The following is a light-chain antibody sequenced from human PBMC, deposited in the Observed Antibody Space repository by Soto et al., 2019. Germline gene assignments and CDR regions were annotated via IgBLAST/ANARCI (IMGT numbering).Light chain of an antibody. CDR3: SSYTSSSTYC. V-gene: IGLV2-14*04. J-gene: IGLJ1*01. Sequence: SRSRGPSFTITSTGTSNDVGGYNYVSWYQQHPGKAPKLMIYDVSNRPSGVSNRFSGSKSGNTASLTISGLQAEDEADYYCSSYTSSSTYCLGAVTKVTVL. CDR1: SNDVGGYNY. CDR2: DVS.